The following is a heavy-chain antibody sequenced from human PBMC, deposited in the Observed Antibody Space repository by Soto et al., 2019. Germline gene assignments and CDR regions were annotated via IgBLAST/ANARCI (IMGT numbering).Heavy chain of an antibody. V-gene: IGHV3-66*01. D-gene: IGHD5-12*01. Sequence: EVQLVESGGGLVQPGGSLRLSCAASGFTVSSNYMRWVRQAPGKRLEWVSVIYSGGSTYYAHSVKGRFTISRDNSKNTLYLQMNRLRAEDTAVYYCARGLYSGWHYFDYWGQGTLVTVSS. J-gene: IGHJ4*02. CDR2: IYSGGST. CDR3: ARGLYSGWHYFDY. CDR1: GFTVSSNY.